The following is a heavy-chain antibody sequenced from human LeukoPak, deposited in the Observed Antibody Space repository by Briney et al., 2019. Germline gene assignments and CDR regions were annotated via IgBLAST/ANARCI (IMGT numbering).Heavy chain of an antibody. CDR1: GFTFSRFA. CDR3: ARDSWIQLWVYYFDY. J-gene: IGHJ4*02. V-gene: IGHV3-30-3*01. D-gene: IGHD5-18*01. Sequence: PGRSLRLSCAASGFTFSRFAMHWVRQAPGKGLEWVAVISYDGSNKDYADSVKGRFTISRDNSKNTLYLQMNSLRAEDTAVYYCARDSWIQLWVYYFDYWGQGTLVTVSS. CDR2: ISYDGSNK.